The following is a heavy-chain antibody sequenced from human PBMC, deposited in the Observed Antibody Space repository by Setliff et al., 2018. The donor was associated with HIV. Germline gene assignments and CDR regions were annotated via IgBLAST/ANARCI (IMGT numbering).Heavy chain of an antibody. CDR2: INAGNGNT. CDR1: GYTFTNYA. CDR3: ARLSSAAMWGGGAFDI. D-gene: IGHD2-2*01. Sequence: ASVKVSCKASGYTFTNYAIHWVRQAPGQRLEWMGWINAGNGNTKYSQKFRGRVTFTRDTSASTAYMELSGLGFEDTAVYYCARLSSAAMWGGGAFDIWGQGTMVTVSS. J-gene: IGHJ3*02. V-gene: IGHV1-3*01.